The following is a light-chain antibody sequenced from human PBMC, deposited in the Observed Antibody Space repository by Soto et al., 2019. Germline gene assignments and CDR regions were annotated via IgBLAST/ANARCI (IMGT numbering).Light chain of an antibody. CDR3: SSYTSSSTLYV. CDR2: DVS. V-gene: IGLV2-14*01. J-gene: IGLJ1*01. Sequence: QSALTQPASVSGSPGQSITISCTGTISDVGGYNYVSWYQQHPGKAPKLMIYDVSNRPSGVSNRFSGSKSGNTASLTISELQAEDEADYYCSSYTSSSTLYVFGTGTKLTVL. CDR1: ISDVGGYNY.